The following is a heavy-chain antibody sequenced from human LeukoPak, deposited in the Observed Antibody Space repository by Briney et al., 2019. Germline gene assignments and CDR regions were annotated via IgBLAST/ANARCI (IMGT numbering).Heavy chain of an antibody. Sequence: GGSLRLSCAASGFTFSSYAMSWVRQAPGKGLEWVSAIGGSGGSTYYADSVKGRFTISRDNSKNTLYLQMNSLRAEDTAVYYCAKAYYDILTGYNDYWGQGTLVTVSS. V-gene: IGHV3-23*01. CDR2: IGGSGGST. D-gene: IGHD3-9*01. CDR1: GFTFSSYA. CDR3: AKAYYDILTGYNDY. J-gene: IGHJ4*02.